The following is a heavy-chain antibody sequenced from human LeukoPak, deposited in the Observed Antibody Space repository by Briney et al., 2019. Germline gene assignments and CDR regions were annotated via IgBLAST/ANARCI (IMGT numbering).Heavy chain of an antibody. CDR3: AKGFRIVVVISYFDY. Sequence: GRSLRLSCAASGFTFSSYGMHWVRQAPGKGLEWVAVISYDGSNKYYADSVKGRFTISRDNSKNTLYLQMNSLRAEDTAVYYCAKGFRIVVVISYFDYWAREPWSPSPQ. D-gene: IGHD3-22*01. V-gene: IGHV3-30*18. J-gene: IGHJ4*02. CDR1: GFTFSSYG. CDR2: ISYDGSNK.